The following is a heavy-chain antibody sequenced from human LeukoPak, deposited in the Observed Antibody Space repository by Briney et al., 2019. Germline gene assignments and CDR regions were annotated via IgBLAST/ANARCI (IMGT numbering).Heavy chain of an antibody. CDR2: IYTSGST. Sequence: SQTLSLTCTVSGGSISSGSYYWSWIRQPAGKGLEWIGRIYTSGSTNYNPSLKSRVTISVDTSKNQFSLKLSSVTAADTAVYYCARVGYYGSGSYLYYYYYMDVWGKGTTVTISS. J-gene: IGHJ6*03. CDR3: ARVGYYGSGSYLYYYYYMDV. D-gene: IGHD3-10*01. CDR1: GGSISSGSYY. V-gene: IGHV4-61*02.